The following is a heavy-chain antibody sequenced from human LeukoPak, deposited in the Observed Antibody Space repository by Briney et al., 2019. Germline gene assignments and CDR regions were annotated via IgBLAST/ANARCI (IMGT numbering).Heavy chain of an antibody. V-gene: IGHV3-21*01. CDR3: ARGPGSGWYNY. J-gene: IGHJ4*01. CDR1: GFTFSSSS. CDR2: IGSTSNYM. Sequence: GGSLRLSCAASGFTFSSSSMNWVRQAPGKGLEWVSSIGSTSNYMYYVDSVKGRFTISRDNARNSLYLQMNSLRAEDTAVYYCARGPGSGWYNYWGHGTLVTVSS. D-gene: IGHD6-19*01.